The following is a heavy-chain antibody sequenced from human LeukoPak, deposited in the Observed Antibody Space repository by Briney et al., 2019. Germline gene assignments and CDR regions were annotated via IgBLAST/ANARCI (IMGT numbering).Heavy chain of an antibody. CDR3: ATFDY. CDR1: GYTFTNYD. V-gene: IGHV1-8*01. Sequence: ASVKVSCKASGYTFTNYDINWVRQATGQGLEWMGYMKPNSGNTGYAQKFQGRVTITADESTSTAYMELSSLRSEDTAVYYCATFDYWGQGTLVTVSS. J-gene: IGHJ4*02. CDR2: MKPNSGNT.